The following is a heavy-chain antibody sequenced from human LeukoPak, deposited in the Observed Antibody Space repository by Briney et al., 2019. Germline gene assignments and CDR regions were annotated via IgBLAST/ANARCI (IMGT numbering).Heavy chain of an antibody. D-gene: IGHD2-21*01. V-gene: IGHV3-30*02. CDR2: IWYDGSKK. CDR1: GFTFNIYG. Sequence: GGSLRLSCAASGFTFNIYGMHWVRQAPGKGLEWVAFIWYDGSKKYYADSVKGRFTISRDNSKNTQYLQMNSLRAEDTAVYYCAKGYCGGDRPFDYWGQGTLVTVSS. J-gene: IGHJ4*02. CDR3: AKGYCGGDRPFDY.